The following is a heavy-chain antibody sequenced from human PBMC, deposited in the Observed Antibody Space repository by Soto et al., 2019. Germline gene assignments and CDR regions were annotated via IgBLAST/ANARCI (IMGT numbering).Heavy chain of an antibody. CDR2: INPNSGGT. D-gene: IGHD2-15*01. CDR3: ARDRCSGGRCYHYYYGMDV. Sequence: ASVKVSCKASGYTFTGYYMHWVRQAPGQGLEWMGWINPNSGGTNYAQKFQGRVTMTRDTSISTAYMELSRLRSDDTAVYYCARDRCSGGRCYHYYYGMDVWGQGTTVTVYS. J-gene: IGHJ6*02. V-gene: IGHV1-2*02. CDR1: GYTFTGYY.